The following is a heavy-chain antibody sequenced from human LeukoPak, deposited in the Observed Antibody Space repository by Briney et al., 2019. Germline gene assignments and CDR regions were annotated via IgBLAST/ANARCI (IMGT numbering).Heavy chain of an antibody. Sequence: ASVKVSCKASGYTFTGYYMHWVRQAPGQGLEWMGWMNPNSGNTGYAQKFQGRVTITRNTSISTAYMELSSLRSEDTAVYYCARGIKSGYSYDLWGQGTLVTVSS. CDR3: ARGIKSGYSYDL. V-gene: IGHV1-8*03. CDR1: GYTFTGYY. J-gene: IGHJ5*02. D-gene: IGHD5-18*01. CDR2: MNPNSGNT.